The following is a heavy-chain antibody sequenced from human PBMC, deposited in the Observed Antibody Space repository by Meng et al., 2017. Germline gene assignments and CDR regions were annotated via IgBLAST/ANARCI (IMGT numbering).Heavy chain of an antibody. J-gene: IGHJ4*02. V-gene: IGHV4-61*02. CDR1: GGPISSGSYY. CDR2: IYTSGST. Sequence: SETLSLTCTVSGGPISSGSYYWSWIRQPAGKGLEWIGRIYTSGSTNYNPSLKSRVTISVDTSKNQFSLKLSSVTAADTAVYYCAAEYDILTGYYKGYYFDYWGQGTLVTVSS. D-gene: IGHD3-9*01. CDR3: AAEYDILTGYYKGYYFDY.